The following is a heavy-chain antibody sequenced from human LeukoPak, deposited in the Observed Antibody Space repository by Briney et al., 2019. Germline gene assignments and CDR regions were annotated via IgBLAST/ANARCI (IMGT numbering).Heavy chain of an antibody. CDR2: ISWNSGSI. Sequence: PGGSLRLSCAASGFTFDDYAMHWVRQAPGKGLEWVSGISWNSGSIGYADSVKGRFTISRDNAKNSLYLQMNSLRAEDTAVYFCTRSVGATVDFDNWGQGTLVTVSS. J-gene: IGHJ4*02. CDR1: GFTFDDYA. V-gene: IGHV3-9*01. CDR3: TRSVGATVDFDN. D-gene: IGHD1-26*01.